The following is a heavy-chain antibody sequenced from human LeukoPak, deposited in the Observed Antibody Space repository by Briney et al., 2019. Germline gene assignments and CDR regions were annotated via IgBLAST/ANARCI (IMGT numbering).Heavy chain of an antibody. J-gene: IGHJ4*02. Sequence: SETLSLTCAVYGGSFSGYYWSWIRQPPGKGLEWIGEINHSGSTNYNPSLKSRVTISVDTSKNQFSLKLSSVAAADTAVYYCARVRGYSSSWHDFDYWGQGTLVTVSS. CDR2: INHSGST. CDR3: ARVRGYSSSWHDFDY. V-gene: IGHV4-34*01. D-gene: IGHD6-13*01. CDR1: GGSFSGYY.